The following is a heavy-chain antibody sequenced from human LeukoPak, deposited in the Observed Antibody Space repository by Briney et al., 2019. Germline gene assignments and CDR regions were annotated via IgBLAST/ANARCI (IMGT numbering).Heavy chain of an antibody. CDR2: IYYSGST. J-gene: IGHJ6*02. CDR1: GGSISSGGYY. CDR3: ARLVLGYYYYYYGMDV. Sequence: SETLSLTRTVSGGSISSGGYYWSWIRQHPGKGLEWIGYIYYSGSTYYNPSLKSRVTISVDTSKNQFSLKLSSVTAADTAVYYCARLVLGYYYYYYGMDVWGQGTTVTVSS. D-gene: IGHD2-15*01. V-gene: IGHV4-31*03.